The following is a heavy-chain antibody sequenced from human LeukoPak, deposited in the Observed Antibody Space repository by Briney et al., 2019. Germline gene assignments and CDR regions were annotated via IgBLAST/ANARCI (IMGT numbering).Heavy chain of an antibody. V-gene: IGHV1-2*02. CDR2: INPNSGGT. D-gene: IGHD5-18*01. CDR1: GYPFTAYF. J-gene: IGHJ6*03. Sequence: ASVKVSCRASGYPFTAYFIYWVRQAPGQGLEGMGWINPNSGGTNSAQKFQDRVTMTRDTSISTVYMELSSLRSDGTAVYYCAKSGYGFGYGWDVAVWGKGTTVSVSS. CDR3: AKSGYGFGYGWDVAV.